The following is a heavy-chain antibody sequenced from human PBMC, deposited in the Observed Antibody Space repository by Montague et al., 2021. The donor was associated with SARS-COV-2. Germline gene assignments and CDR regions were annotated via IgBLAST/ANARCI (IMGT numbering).Heavy chain of an antibody. D-gene: IGHD3-16*01. J-gene: IGHJ6*02. CDR1: GFTFSSYW. CDR2: VKGDGSRI. V-gene: IGHV3-74*01. Sequence: SLRLSCAASGFTFSSYWMHWVRRAPGTGLVWVSRVKGDGSRISYADSVKGRFTISRDNAKNTLYLQMNSLRAEDTAVYFCARGYFPVGGSENWGSYGMDVWGQGTTVTVSS. CDR3: ARGYFPVGGSENWGSYGMDV.